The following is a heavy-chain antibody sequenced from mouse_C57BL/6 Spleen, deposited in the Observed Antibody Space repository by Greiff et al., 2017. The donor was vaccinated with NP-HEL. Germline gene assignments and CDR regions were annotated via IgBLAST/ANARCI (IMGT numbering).Heavy chain of an antibody. V-gene: IGHV1-64*01. CDR1: GYTFTSYW. D-gene: IGHD3-2*02. CDR2: IHPNSGST. CDR3: ARQRLGAYYAMDY. Sequence: QVQLKQPGAELVKPGASVKLSCKASGYTFTSYWMHWVKQRPGQGLEWIGMIHPNSGSTNYNEKFKSKATLTVDKSSSTAYMQLSSLTSEDSAVYYCARQRLGAYYAMDYWGQGTSVTASS. J-gene: IGHJ4*01.